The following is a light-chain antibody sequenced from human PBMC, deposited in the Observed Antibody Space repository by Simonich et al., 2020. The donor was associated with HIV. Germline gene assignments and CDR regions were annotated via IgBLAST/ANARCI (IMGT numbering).Light chain of an antibody. CDR3: QQYDNWPLT. Sequence: EILMTQSPATLSVSPGERATLSCRASQSVSSNLAWYQQKPVQAPTLVIYGTSTRATGIPARFRGSGSGTEFTLTISSMQSEDFAVYYCQQYDNWPLTFGPGTKVDIK. CDR2: GTS. CDR1: QSVSSN. V-gene: IGKV3-15*01. J-gene: IGKJ3*01.